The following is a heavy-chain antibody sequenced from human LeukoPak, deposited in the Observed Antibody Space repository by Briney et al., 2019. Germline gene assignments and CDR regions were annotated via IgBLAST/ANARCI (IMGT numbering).Heavy chain of an antibody. J-gene: IGHJ4*02. Sequence: KPSETLSLTCTVSGGSISSSSYYWGWIRQPPGKGLEWIGSIYYSGRTYYNPSLKSRVTISVDTSKNQFSLKLSSVTAADTAVYYCASHRGYSYGYNYWGQGTLVTVSS. CDR1: GGSISSSSYY. CDR2: IYYSGRT. V-gene: IGHV4-39*01. D-gene: IGHD5-18*01. CDR3: ASHRGYSYGYNY.